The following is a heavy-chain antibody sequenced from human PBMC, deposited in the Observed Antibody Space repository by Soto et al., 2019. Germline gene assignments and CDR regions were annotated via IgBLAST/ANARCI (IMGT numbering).Heavy chain of an antibody. V-gene: IGHV4-31*03. CDR3: ATRTDYYYGSGSLGGMDV. Sequence: QVQLQESGPGLVKPSQTLSLTCTVSGGSISSGSYYWSWIRQLPGKGLEWIGYIYYSGSTYYNPSLRSRVTISVDTSKNQFSLKLNSVTAAGTAVYYCATRTDYYYGSGSLGGMDVWGQGTTVTVSS. CDR2: IYYSGST. J-gene: IGHJ6*02. CDR1: GGSISSGSYY. D-gene: IGHD3-10*01.